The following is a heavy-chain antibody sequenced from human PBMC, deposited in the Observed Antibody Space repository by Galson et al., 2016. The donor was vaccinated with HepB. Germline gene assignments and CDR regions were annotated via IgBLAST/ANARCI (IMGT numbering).Heavy chain of an antibody. J-gene: IGHJ5*02. D-gene: IGHD3-3*01. CDR3: ARDGDDFWSGYPGGYNWFDP. V-gene: IGHV3-30*04. CDR1: GFTFSSYA. Sequence: SLRLSCAASGFTFSSYAMHWVRQAPGKGLEWVAVIAFDGSHKNYADSVKGRFSISRDNSKNTLYLKMNSLRAEDTAVYYCARDGDDFWSGYPGGYNWFDPWGQRTLVTASS. CDR2: IAFDGSHK.